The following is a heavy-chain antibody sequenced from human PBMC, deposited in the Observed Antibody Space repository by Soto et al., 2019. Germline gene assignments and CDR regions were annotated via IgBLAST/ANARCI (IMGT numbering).Heavy chain of an antibody. CDR3: ARDSRGRQDY. Sequence: QVQLQESGPGLLKTSETLSLTCTVSGGSLRSGSYYWSWIRQPPGKGLEWIGYIYHGGATTYNASLKSRVTISVDTSKNQFFLKVNSVTDAYTSVYFCARDSRGRQDYWGQGTPVTVAS. V-gene: IGHV4-61*01. D-gene: IGHD2-2*01. CDR1: GGSLRSGSYY. CDR2: IYHGGAT. J-gene: IGHJ4*02.